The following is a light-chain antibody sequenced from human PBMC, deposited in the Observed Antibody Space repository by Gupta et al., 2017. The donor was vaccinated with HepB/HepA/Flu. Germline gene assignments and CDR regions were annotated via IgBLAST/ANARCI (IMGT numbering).Light chain of an antibody. CDR2: YAS. CDR3: QHMHSSPFT. Sequence: DIQMTQSPSSLSASVDDRVTIPCRASQIISSFLNWYQQKPGKAPNLLIYYASNLKSGVPSRFSGSGYETDFTLTINSRQPEDFANYYCQHMHSSPFTFGRGTQV. J-gene: IGKJ4*01. CDR1: QIISSF. V-gene: IGKV1-39*01.